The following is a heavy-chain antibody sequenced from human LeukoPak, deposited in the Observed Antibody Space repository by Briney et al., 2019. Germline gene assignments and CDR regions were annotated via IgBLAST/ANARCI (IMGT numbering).Heavy chain of an antibody. CDR1: GFTFGDYA. D-gene: IGHD6-13*01. J-gene: IGHJ4*02. Sequence: GGSLRLSCTASGFTFGDYAMSWVRQAPGKGLEWVGFIRSKAYGGTTEYAASVKGRFTISRDDSKSIAYLQMNSLKTEDTAMYYCTRGAPWYSSSWDSDYWGQGTLVTVSS. V-gene: IGHV3-49*04. CDR2: IRSKAYGGTT. CDR3: TRGAPWYSSSWDSDY.